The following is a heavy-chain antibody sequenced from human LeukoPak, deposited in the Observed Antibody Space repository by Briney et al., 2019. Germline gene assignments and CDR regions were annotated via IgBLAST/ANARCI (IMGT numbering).Heavy chain of an antibody. J-gene: IGHJ4*02. D-gene: IGHD6-6*01. CDR1: GFTFSIYW. CDR3: ARIRPGNYFDY. V-gene: IGHV3-7*01. Sequence: GGSLRLSCTASGFTFSIYWMSWVRQAPGKGLEWVASIKEDGSEEHYVDFVKGRFTISRDNARNSVHVQMNSLRAEDTAVYFCARIRPGNYFDYWGQGALVTVSS. CDR2: IKEDGSEE.